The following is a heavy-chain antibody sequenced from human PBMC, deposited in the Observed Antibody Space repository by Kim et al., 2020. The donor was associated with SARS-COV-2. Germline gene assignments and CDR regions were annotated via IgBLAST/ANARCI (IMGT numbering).Heavy chain of an antibody. CDR3: ASAYDRWGGTYDAFDM. V-gene: IGHV4-61*01. D-gene: IGHD3-3*01. CDR2: MDYSGGI. J-gene: IGHJ3*02. CDR1: GGSVGSGRYY. Sequence: SETLSLTCTVSGGSVGSGRYYWSWIRQSPGKGLEWIGYMDYSGGINYNPSLKSRVTVSVDRSKNQFSMKLSSVTAADTAVYYCASAYDRWGGTYDAFDMWGQGTMVIVSS.